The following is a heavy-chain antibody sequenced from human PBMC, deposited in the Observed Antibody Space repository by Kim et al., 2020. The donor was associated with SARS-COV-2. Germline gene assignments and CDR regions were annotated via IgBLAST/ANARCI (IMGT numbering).Heavy chain of an antibody. CDR2: ISSGGSNT. Sequence: GGSLRLSCVGSGFTFNNFAMTWVRQAPGKGLEWVSSISSGGSNTFYADSVKGRFTISRDRSRNTLYLQMNSLRAEDTAVYYCARDLYTLVRKNRDSGDQVTGDWGQGTLVTVSS. CDR3: ARDLYTLVRKNRDSGDQVTGD. D-gene: IGHD3-16*02. CDR1: GFTFNNFA. J-gene: IGHJ4*02. V-gene: IGHV3-23*01.